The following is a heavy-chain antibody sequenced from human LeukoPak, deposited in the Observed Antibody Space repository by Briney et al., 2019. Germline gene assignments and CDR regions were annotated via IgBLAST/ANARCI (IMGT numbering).Heavy chain of an antibody. CDR1: GFTFSSYG. D-gene: IGHD4-17*01. V-gene: IGHV3-33*01. J-gene: IGHJ4*02. Sequence: PGGSLRLSCAASGFTFSSYGMHWVRQAPGKGLEWVAVIWYDGSNKYYADSVKGRFTISRDNSKNTLCLQMNSLRAEDTAVYYCARTTVTTSEWGQGTLVTVSS. CDR3: ARTTVTTSE. CDR2: IWYDGSNK.